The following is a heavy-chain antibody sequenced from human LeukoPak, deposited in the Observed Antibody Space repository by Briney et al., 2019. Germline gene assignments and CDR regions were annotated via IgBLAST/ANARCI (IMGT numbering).Heavy chain of an antibody. V-gene: IGHV4-59*11. CDR2: ISYRGST. CDR3: ARDLVTVTKGFDI. CDR1: GDSFSSHY. D-gene: IGHD4-17*01. Sequence: PSETLSLTCTVSGDSFSSHYWTWIRQPPGKGLEWIGYISYRGSTNYNPSLKSRVTISIDTSKNQFSLRLSSVTAADTAVYYCARDLVTVTKGFDIWGQGTVVSVSS. J-gene: IGHJ3*02.